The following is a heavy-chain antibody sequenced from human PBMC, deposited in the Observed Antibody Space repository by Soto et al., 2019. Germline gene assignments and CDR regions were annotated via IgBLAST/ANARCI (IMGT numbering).Heavy chain of an antibody. CDR1: GYTFTSYA. Sequence: ASVKVSCKASGYTFTSYAMHWVRQAPGQRLEWMGWINAYNGNTNYAQKLQGRVTMTTDTSTSTAYMELRSLRSDDTAVYYCARELGGWGDYWGQGTLVTVSS. CDR3: ARELGGWGDY. V-gene: IGHV1-18*01. J-gene: IGHJ4*02. CDR2: INAYNGNT. D-gene: IGHD3-16*01.